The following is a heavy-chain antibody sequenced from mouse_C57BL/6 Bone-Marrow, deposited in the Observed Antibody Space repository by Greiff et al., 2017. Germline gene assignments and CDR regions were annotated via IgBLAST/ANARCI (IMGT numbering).Heavy chain of an antibody. CDR1: VFHIKNTY. V-gene: IGHV14-3*01. Sequence: VPLQQSVAELVRPGASVKLSCTASVFHIKNTYMHWVKQRPEQGLAWIGRIDPANGNTKYAPKFQGKATITADTSSNTAYLQLSSLTSEDTAIYYCARDYYGSGYFDVWGTGTTVTVSS. CDR3: ARDYYGSGYFDV. D-gene: IGHD1-1*01. CDR2: IDPANGNT. J-gene: IGHJ1*03.